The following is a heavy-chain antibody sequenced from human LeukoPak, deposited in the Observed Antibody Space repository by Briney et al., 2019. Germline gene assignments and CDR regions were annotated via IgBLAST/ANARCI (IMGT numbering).Heavy chain of an antibody. J-gene: IGHJ4*02. CDR2: INPNSGGT. Sequence: ASVNVPCKASGYTFSYYYMHWVRHATCPGLEWMGWINPNSGGTNYAQKFQGRVTMTRDTSISTAYMELSRLRSDDTAVYYCATGRWGVDYWGQGTLVTVSS. D-gene: IGHD3-16*01. CDR1: GYTFSYYY. CDR3: ATGRWGVDY. V-gene: IGHV1-2*02.